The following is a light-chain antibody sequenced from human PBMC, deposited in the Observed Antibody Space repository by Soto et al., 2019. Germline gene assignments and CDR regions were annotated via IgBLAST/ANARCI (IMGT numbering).Light chain of an antibody. J-gene: IGLJ1*01. CDR2: NVN. CDR3: LSHTTRRIYV. Sequence: QSALTQPASVSGSPGQSITISCSGTNSDIGAYDYVSWYQQHPGKPPKLIIYNVNNRPSGVSFRFSGSKSANTASLTISGLQTEDEDDYYCLSHTTRRIYVFGPGTKLTVL. CDR1: NSDIGAYDY. V-gene: IGLV2-14*03.